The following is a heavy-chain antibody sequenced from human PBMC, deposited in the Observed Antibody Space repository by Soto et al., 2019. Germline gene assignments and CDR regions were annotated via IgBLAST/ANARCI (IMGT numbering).Heavy chain of an antibody. CDR1: GGSISSSSYY. Sequence: KSSETLSLTCTVSGGSISSSSYYWVWIRQPPGKVLEWIGSIYYSGSTYYNPSLKSRVTISVDTSKNQFSLKLSSVTAADTAVYYCARHSAAEIFDYWGQGTLVTVSS. CDR3: ARHSAAEIFDY. D-gene: IGHD6-13*01. J-gene: IGHJ4*02. V-gene: IGHV4-39*01. CDR2: IYYSGST.